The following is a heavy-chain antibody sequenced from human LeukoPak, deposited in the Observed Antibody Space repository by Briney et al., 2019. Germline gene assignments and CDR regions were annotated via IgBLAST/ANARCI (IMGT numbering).Heavy chain of an antibody. J-gene: IGHJ4*02. CDR1: GDSINSYY. D-gene: IGHD1-1*01. CDR2: VFHSESA. V-gene: IGHV4-59*08. Sequence: SETLSLTCTVSGDSINSYYWSWIRQPPGKGLEWIGYVFHSESANYNPSLRSRVTISIDTSKNQFSLKLSSVTAADTAEYYCARRSLDPFDYWGRGTLVTVSS. CDR3: ARRSLDPFDY.